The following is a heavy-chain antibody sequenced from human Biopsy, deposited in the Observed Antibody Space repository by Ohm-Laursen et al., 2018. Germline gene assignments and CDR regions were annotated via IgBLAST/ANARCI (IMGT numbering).Heavy chain of an antibody. CDR3: ARRGSGGRSFDH. J-gene: IGHJ4*02. D-gene: IGHD2-15*01. Sequence: GTLSLTCAVSGGSISSFYWTWIRQPPGKGPEWIGDISDRGSTNCKPSLKSRVIISVDTSKNQFSLNLSSVTAADTAVYYCARRGSGGRSFDHWGQGTLVTVSS. CDR2: ISDRGST. CDR1: GGSISSFY. V-gene: IGHV4-59*08.